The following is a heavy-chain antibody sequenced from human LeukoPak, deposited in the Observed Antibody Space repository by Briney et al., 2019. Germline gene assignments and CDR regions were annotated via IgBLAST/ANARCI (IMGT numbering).Heavy chain of an antibody. Sequence: SETLSLTCTVSGGSISSYYWSWIRQPPGKGLEWIGYIYYSGSTNYNPSLKSRVTISVDPSKNQFSLTLSSVTAADTAVYYCARGVYNWSRSWGYYFDYWGQGTLVTVSS. J-gene: IGHJ4*02. CDR3: ARGVYNWSRSWGYYFDY. CDR1: GGSISSYY. CDR2: IYYSGST. V-gene: IGHV4-59*01. D-gene: IGHD1-20*01.